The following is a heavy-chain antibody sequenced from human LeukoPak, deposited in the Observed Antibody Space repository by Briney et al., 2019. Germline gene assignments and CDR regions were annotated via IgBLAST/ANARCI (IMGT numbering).Heavy chain of an antibody. CDR1: GFTFSSYS. J-gene: IGHJ5*02. V-gene: IGHV3-21*01. D-gene: IGHD6-13*01. CDR3: ARDESRAAGSSTDWFDP. Sequence: KPGGSLRLSCAASGFTFSSYSMNWVRQAPGKGLEWVSSISSSSSYIYYADSVKGRFTISRDNAKNSLYLQMNSLRAEDTAVYYCARDESRAAGSSTDWFDPWGQGTLVTVSS. CDR2: ISSSSSYI.